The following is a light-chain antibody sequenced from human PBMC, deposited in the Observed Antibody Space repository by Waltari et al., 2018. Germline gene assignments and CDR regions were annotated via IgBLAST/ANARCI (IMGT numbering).Light chain of an antibody. CDR2: GAS. V-gene: IGKV3-20*01. J-gene: IGKJ4*01. CDR1: QSVSSTY. CDR3: QQYGTSPPLT. Sequence: IVLPQSPGTLSLSPGERATLSCRASQSVSSTYLAWYQQKPGQAPRLLIYGASSRATGIPDRFSGSGSGTDFTLTISRLEPEDFAMYYCQQYGTSPPLTFGGGTKVEIK.